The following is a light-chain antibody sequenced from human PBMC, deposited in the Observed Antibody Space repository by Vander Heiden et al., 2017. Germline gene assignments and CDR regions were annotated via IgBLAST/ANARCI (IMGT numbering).Light chain of an antibody. J-gene: IGLJ3*02. CDR3: AGWDDSLSGWV. CDR2: SND. Sequence: QSVMTQPPSASGTPGQTVTLPCSGCSSHLGSNTVKWYQQFPGTAPKLLVYSNDQRPSGVPDRFSGSKSGTSASLAIRGLQSEDEATYYCAGWDDSLSGWVFGGGTKLTVL. V-gene: IGLV1-44*01. CDR1: SSHLGSNT.